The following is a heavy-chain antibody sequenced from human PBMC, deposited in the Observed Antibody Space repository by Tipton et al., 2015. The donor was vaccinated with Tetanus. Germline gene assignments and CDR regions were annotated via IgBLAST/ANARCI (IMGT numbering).Heavy chain of an antibody. V-gene: IGHV4-39*01. Sequence: GSLRLSCTVSGGSISSSSYYWGWIRQPPGKGLEWIGSIYYSGSTYYNPSLKSRVTISVDTSKNQFSLKLSSVTAADTAVYYCARHHQTYYDFWSGSRDLDNWFDPWGQGTLVTVSS. CDR1: GGSISSSSYY. CDR3: ARHHQTYYDFWSGSRDLDNWFDP. J-gene: IGHJ5*02. CDR2: IYYSGST. D-gene: IGHD3-3*01.